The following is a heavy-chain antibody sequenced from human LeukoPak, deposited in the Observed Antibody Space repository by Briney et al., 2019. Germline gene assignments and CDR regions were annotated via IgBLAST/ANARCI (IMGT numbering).Heavy chain of an antibody. CDR3: ARVWFGELSAFDI. Sequence: GASVTVSCKASGYTFTSYDINWVRQATGQGLEWMGWMNPNSGNTGYAQKFQGRVTMTRNTSISTAYMELSSLRSEDTPVYYCARVWFGELSAFDIWGRGTMVTVSS. CDR2: MNPNSGNT. V-gene: IGHV1-8*01. CDR1: GYTFTSYD. D-gene: IGHD3-10*01. J-gene: IGHJ3*02.